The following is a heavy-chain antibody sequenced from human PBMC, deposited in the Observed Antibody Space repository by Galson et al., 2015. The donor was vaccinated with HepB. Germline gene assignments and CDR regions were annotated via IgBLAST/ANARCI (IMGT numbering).Heavy chain of an antibody. CDR3: ARGGTRITFGGIHQHLDP. CDR2: LIPFLDIV. CDR1: GGTFSGYD. J-gene: IGHJ5*02. V-gene: IGHV1-69*10. D-gene: IGHD3-16*01. Sequence: SVKVSCKASGGTFSGYDITWVRQAPGQGLEWMGRLIPFLDIVNYSQKFQGRLTLGADKSTETVYMELTSLTSDDTAIYYCARGGTRITFGGIHQHLDPWGQGTLVSVSS.